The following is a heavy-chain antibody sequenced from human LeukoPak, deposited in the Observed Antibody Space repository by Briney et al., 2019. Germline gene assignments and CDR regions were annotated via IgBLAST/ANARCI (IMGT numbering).Heavy chain of an antibody. J-gene: IGHJ3*02. CDR3: ARAVAGTFYAFDI. Sequence: GGSLRLSCAASGFTFSSYWMHWVRQAPGKGLVWVSRINSDGSSTSYADSVKGRFTISRDNSKNTLYLQMNSLRADDTAVYYCARAVAGTFYAFDIWGQGTMVTVSS. D-gene: IGHD6-19*01. CDR1: GFTFSSYW. V-gene: IGHV3-74*01. CDR2: INSDGSST.